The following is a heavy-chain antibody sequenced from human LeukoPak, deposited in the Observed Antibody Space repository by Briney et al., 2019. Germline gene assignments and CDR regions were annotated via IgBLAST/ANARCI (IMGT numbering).Heavy chain of an antibody. Sequence: QSGGSLRLSCAASGFTVSSNYMSWVRQAPGKGLEWVSVIYSGGSTYYADSVKGRFTISRDNSKNTLYLQMNSLRAEDTAVYYCARGLYGDYVLDCWGQGTLVTVSS. CDR1: GFTVSSNY. CDR3: ARGLYGDYVLDC. J-gene: IGHJ4*02. D-gene: IGHD4-17*01. V-gene: IGHV3-53*01. CDR2: IYSGGST.